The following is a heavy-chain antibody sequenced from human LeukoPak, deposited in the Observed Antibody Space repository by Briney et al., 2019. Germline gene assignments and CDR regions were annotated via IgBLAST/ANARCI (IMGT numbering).Heavy chain of an antibody. J-gene: IGHJ6*02. Sequence: SETLSLTCTVSGGSISSYYWSWIRQPAGKGLEWIGRIYTSGSTNYNPSLKSRVTMSVDTSKNQFSLKLSSVTAADTAVYHCARVRYYDSSGYSKGRYYYYYGMDVWGQGTTVTVSS. D-gene: IGHD3-22*01. CDR2: IYTSGST. CDR1: GGSISSYY. V-gene: IGHV4-4*07. CDR3: ARVRYYDSSGYSKGRYYYYYGMDV.